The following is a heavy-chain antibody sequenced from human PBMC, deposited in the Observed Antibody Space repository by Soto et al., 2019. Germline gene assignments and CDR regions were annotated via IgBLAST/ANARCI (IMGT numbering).Heavy chain of an antibody. Sequence: QVQLVQSGAEVKKPGASVKVSCKASGYTFTSYGISWVRQAPGQGLEWMGWISAYNGNTNYAQKLQVRGTMTTDTSTSTAYMELRSLRSDDTAVYYCARERGLRLGELSFQTFDYWGQGTLVTVSS. D-gene: IGHD3-16*02. CDR1: GYTFTSYG. J-gene: IGHJ4*02. CDR3: ARERGLRLGELSFQTFDY. CDR2: ISAYNGNT. V-gene: IGHV1-18*04.